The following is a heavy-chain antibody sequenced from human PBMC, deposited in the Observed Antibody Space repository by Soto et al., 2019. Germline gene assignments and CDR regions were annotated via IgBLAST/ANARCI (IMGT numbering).Heavy chain of an antibody. CDR3: ARGAYYDYVWGSYDYAFDI. J-gene: IGHJ3*02. CDR1: GGSISSYY. V-gene: IGHV4-59*01. D-gene: IGHD3-16*01. CDR2: IYYSGST. Sequence: PWETLSLTCTVSGGSISSYYWSWIRQPPGKGLEWIGYIYYSGSTNYNPSLKSRVTISVDTSKNQFSLKLSSVTAADTAVYYCARGAYYDYVWGSYDYAFDIWGQGTMVTVSS.